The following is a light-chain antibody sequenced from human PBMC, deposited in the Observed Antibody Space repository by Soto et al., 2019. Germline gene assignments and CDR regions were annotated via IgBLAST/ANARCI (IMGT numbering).Light chain of an antibody. CDR3: SSYAGSNRGV. CDR1: SSDVGGYNY. V-gene: IGLV2-8*01. J-gene: IGLJ2*01. CDR2: EVS. Sequence: QSVLTQPHSASGSPGQSVTISCTGTSSDVGGYNYVSWYQQHPGKAPKLMIYEVSKRPSGVPDRFSGSKSGNTASLNVSGLQAEDEADYYCSSYAGSNRGVFGGGTKLTVL.